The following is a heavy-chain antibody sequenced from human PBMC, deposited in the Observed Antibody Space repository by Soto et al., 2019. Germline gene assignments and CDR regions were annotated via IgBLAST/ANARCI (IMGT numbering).Heavy chain of an antibody. Sequence: EVQLVESGGGLVQPGGSLRLSCVASGFSFSNYEVNWVRQAPGKGLEWVSFISTTSTTYYAASVRGRFTLSRDNAKNSLSLQMNSLRVEDTAVYYCARGSRLGYGFEYWGQGTLVTVSS. V-gene: IGHV3-48*03. J-gene: IGHJ4*02. CDR2: ISTTSTT. CDR1: GFSFSNYE. CDR3: ARGSRLGYGFEY. D-gene: IGHD5-18*01.